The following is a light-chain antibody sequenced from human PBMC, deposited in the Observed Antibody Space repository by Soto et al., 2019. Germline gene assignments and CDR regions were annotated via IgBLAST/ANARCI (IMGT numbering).Light chain of an antibody. V-gene: IGKV3-15*01. CDR2: GAS. CDR3: QQYNNWPPVT. Sequence: EIVMTQSPATMSVSPGERATLSCRASQSVSSNLSWYQQKPGQAPRLLIYGASTRATGIPARFSGSGSGTEFTLTISSLQSEDFSVYYCQQYNNWPPVTFGQGTKVEIK. CDR1: QSVSSN. J-gene: IGKJ1*01.